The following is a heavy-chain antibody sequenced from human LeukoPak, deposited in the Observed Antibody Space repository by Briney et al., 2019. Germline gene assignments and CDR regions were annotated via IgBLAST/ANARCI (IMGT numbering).Heavy chain of an antibody. J-gene: IGHJ4*02. CDR2: ISGSGGST. CDR1: GFTFSSYA. Sequence: PGGSLRLSCAASGFTFSSYAMSWVRQAPGKGLEWVSAISGSGGSTYYADSVKGRFTISRDNSKNTLYLQMNSLRAEDTAVYYCAKDQLQIGYYDSSGYYEREFDYWGQGTLVTVSS. D-gene: IGHD3-22*01. CDR3: AKDQLQIGYYDSSGYYEREFDY. V-gene: IGHV3-23*01.